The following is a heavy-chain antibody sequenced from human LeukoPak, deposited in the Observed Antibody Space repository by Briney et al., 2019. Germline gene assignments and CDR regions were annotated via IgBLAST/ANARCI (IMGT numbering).Heavy chain of an antibody. CDR2: INPNSGGT. Sequence: GASVKVSCKASGYTFTGYYMHWVRQAPGQGLEWMGWINPNSGGTNYAQKFQGRVTMTRDTSISTAYMELSRLRSDDTAVYYCARELGYCSGGSCPRSAFDIWGQGTMVTVSS. CDR1: GYTFTGYY. CDR3: ARELGYCSGGSCPRSAFDI. J-gene: IGHJ3*02. V-gene: IGHV1-2*02. D-gene: IGHD2-15*01.